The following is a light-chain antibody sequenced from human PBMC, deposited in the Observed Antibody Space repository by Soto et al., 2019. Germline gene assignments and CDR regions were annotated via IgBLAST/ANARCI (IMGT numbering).Light chain of an antibody. J-gene: IGKJ1*01. CDR2: QAS. Sequence: DIQMTQSPSTLSASVGDRVTITCRASQSISSWLAWYQQKPGKAPKLLIYQASSFESGVPSRFSDSGSGTEFPLTISSLQPDDFATYYCQQYSSYSTFGQGTKVEIK. V-gene: IGKV1-5*03. CDR1: QSISSW. CDR3: QQYSSYST.